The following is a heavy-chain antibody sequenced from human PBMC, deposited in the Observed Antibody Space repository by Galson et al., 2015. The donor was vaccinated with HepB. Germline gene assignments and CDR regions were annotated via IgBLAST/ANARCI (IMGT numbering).Heavy chain of an antibody. D-gene: IGHD1-26*01. J-gene: IGHJ4*02. CDR1: GFSFSPYS. V-gene: IGHV3-64D*06. Sequence: SLRLSCAGSGFSFSPYSMHWVRQAPGKGLTYVSVINNDGNNTYYADLVEGRFTISRDNSKNTLYLQMTSLRVEDTAVYFCVVGLDYWGQGTHVTVSS. CDR2: INNDGNNT. CDR3: VVGLDY.